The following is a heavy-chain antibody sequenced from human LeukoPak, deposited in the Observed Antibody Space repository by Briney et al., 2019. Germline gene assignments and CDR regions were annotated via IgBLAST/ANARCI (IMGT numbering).Heavy chain of an antibody. CDR2: ISYDGSNK. CDR3: AKSGYCSGGSCHYFDY. V-gene: IGHV3-30*18. D-gene: IGHD2-15*01. CDR1: GFTFSSYG. Sequence: GRSLRLSCAASGFTFSSYGMHWVRQAPGKGLEWVAVISYDGSNKYYADSVKGRFTISRDNSKNTLYLQMNSLRAEDTAVYYCAKSGYCSGGSCHYFDYWGQGTLVTVSS. J-gene: IGHJ4*02.